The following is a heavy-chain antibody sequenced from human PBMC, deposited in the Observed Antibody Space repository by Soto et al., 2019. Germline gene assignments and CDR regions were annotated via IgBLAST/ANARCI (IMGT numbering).Heavy chain of an antibody. CDR2: IIPIFGTA. Sequence: SVKVSCKASGGTFSSYAISWVRQAPGQGLEWMGGIIPIFGTANYAQKFQGRVTITADESTSTAYMELSSLRSEDTAVYYCARASETYYYGSGSYYPFDYWGQGTLVTVSS. CDR1: GGTFSSYA. D-gene: IGHD3-10*01. CDR3: ARASETYYYGSGSYYPFDY. V-gene: IGHV1-69*13. J-gene: IGHJ4*02.